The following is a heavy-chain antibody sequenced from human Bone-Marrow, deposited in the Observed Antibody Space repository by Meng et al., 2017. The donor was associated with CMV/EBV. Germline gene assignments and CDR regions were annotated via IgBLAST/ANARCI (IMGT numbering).Heavy chain of an antibody. D-gene: IGHD4-11*01. CDR3: ARDTGAYSPLGYYYGMAV. V-gene: IGHV3-48*04. Sequence: GESLKISCAASGFTFSSYSMNWVRQAPGKGLEWVSYISSSSSTIYYADSVKGRFTISRDNAKNSLYLQMNSLRAEDTAVYYCARDTGAYSPLGYYYGMAVWGPGHTVTGAS. CDR1: GFTFSSYS. J-gene: IGHJ6*01. CDR2: ISSSSSTI.